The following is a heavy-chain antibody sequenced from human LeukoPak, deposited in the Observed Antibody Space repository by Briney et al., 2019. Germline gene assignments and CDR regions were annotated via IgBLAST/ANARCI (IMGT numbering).Heavy chain of an antibody. V-gene: IGHV3-23*01. Sequence: GGSLRLSCAASGCTISSYAISWVRQAAGKGLEWVSAISGSGGSTYYADSVRGRFTIARDNSKNTLYLQMNSLRAEDTAVYYCAKDRGYYGSGSYPPPTDYWGQGTLVTVSS. J-gene: IGHJ4*02. CDR2: ISGSGGST. CDR3: AKDRGYYGSGSYPPPTDY. D-gene: IGHD3-10*01. CDR1: GCTISSYA.